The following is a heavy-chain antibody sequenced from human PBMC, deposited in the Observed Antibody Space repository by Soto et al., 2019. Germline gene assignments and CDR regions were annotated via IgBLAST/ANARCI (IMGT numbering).Heavy chain of an antibody. Sequence: ETLSLTCAVSGYSISSGYYWGWIRQPPGKGLEWIGSIYHSGSTYYNPSLKSRVTISVDTSKNQFSLKLSSVTAADTAVYYCARDGYLRVVVAATFGWFDPWGQRNLVTVSS. D-gene: IGHD2-15*01. CDR2: IYHSGST. J-gene: IGHJ5*02. V-gene: IGHV4-38-2*02. CDR1: GYSISSGYY. CDR3: ARDGYLRVVVAATFGWFDP.